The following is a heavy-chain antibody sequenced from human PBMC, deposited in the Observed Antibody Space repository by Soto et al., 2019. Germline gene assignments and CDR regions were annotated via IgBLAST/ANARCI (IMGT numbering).Heavy chain of an antibody. CDR1: GYSFTSYW. D-gene: IGHD3-9*01. J-gene: IGHJ6*02. Sequence: GESLKISCKGSGYSFTSYWIGWVRQMPGKGLEWMGIIYPGDSDTRYSPSFQGQVTISADKSISTAYLQWSSLKASYTAMYYCARHVRYFDWLPPSGTHGSDQGTTVTVSS. CDR3: ARHVRYFDWLPPSGTHG. V-gene: IGHV5-51*01. CDR2: IYPGDSDT.